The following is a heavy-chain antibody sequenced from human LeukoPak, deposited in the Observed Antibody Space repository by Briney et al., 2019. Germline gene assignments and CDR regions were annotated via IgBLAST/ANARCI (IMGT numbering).Heavy chain of an antibody. J-gene: IGHJ4*02. CDR1: GFTFSNYV. CDR2: ISHDGSNR. CDR3: AKDAGKSYSAVDY. D-gene: IGHD3-10*01. Sequence: GGSLRLSCAASGFTFSNYVMPWVRQAPGKGLEWVALISHDGSNRHYADSVKGRFTISRDTSKNTLYLQMNSLRAEDTAIYYCAKDAGKSYSAVDYWGQGTLVTISS. V-gene: IGHV3-30*18.